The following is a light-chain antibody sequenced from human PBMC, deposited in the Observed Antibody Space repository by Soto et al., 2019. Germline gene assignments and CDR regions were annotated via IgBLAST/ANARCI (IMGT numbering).Light chain of an antibody. CDR2: DVN. J-gene: IGLJ2*01. CDR1: SSDVGAYNY. V-gene: IGLV2-14*01. CDR3: NSYTSSSTLVV. Sequence: QSALTQPASVSGSPGQSITISCTGTSSDVGAYNYVSWYQQHPGKAPKLMIYDVNNRPSGVSNRFSGSKSGNTASLTISGLQAEDEADYYCNSYTSSSTLVVFGGGTKLTVL.